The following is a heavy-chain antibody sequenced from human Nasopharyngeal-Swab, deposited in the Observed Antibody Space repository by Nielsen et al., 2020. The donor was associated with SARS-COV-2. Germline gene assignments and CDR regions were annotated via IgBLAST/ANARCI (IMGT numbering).Heavy chain of an antibody. D-gene: IGHD2-15*01. CDR1: GGSFSGYY. CDR2: INHSGST. CDR3: ATCGGSCYSDAFDI. V-gene: IGHV4-34*01. Sequence: SQTLSLTRAVYGGSFSGYYWSWIRQPPGKGLEWIGEINHSGSTNYNPSLKSRVTISVDTSKNQFSLKLSSVTAADTAVYYCATCGGSCYSDAFDIWGQGTMVTVSS. J-gene: IGHJ3*02.